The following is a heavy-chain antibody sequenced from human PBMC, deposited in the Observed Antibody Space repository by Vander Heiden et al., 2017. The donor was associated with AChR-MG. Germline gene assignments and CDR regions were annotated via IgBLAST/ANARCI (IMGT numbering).Heavy chain of an antibody. CDR1: GFSLSNARMG. CDR3: ARITHSSSWYGDFDY. V-gene: IGHV2-26*01. CDR2: IFSNDEK. Sequence: QVTLKESGPVLVKPTETLTLTCTVSGFSLSNARMGVSWIRQPPGKALEWLAHIFSNDEKSYSTSLKSRLTISKDTSKSQVVLTMTNMDPVDTTTYYCARITHSSSWYGDFDYWGQGTLVTVSS. J-gene: IGHJ4*02. D-gene: IGHD6-13*01.